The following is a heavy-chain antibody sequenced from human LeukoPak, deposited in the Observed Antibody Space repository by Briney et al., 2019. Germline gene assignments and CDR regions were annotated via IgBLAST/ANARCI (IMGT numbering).Heavy chain of an antibody. J-gene: IGHJ4*02. D-gene: IGHD3-22*01. CDR3: ARLLYDSSGYYLFDY. V-gene: IGHV4-34*01. Sequence: SETLSLTCAVYGGSFSGYYWSWIRQPPGKGLEWIGEINHSGSTNYNPSLKSRVTTSLDTSKNQFSLKLSSVTAADTAVYYCARLLYDSSGYYLFDYWGQGTLVTVSS. CDR1: GGSFSGYY. CDR2: INHSGST.